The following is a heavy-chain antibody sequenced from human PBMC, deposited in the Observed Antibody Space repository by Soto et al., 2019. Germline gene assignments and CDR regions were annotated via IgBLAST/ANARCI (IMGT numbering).Heavy chain of an antibody. D-gene: IGHD6-19*01. CDR1: GFTVSSNY. CDR2: IYSGGST. V-gene: IGHV3-53*01. J-gene: IGHJ4*02. CDR3: ARFFSGYSSGWIDY. Sequence: GGSLRLSCAASGFTVSSNYMSWVRQAPGKGLEWVSVIYSGGSTYYADSEKGRFTISRDNSKNTLYLQMNSLRAEDTAVYYCARFFSGYSSGWIDYWGQGTLVTVSS.